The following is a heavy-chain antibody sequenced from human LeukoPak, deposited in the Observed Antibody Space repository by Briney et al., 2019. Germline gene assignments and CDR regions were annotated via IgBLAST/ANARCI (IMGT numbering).Heavy chain of an antibody. Sequence: GGSLRLSCAASGFTFSGYAMSWVRQAPGKGLEWVSAISGSGGSTYYADSVKGRFTISRDNSKNTLYLQMNSLRAEDTAVYYCAKDLGYGGSYSDYWGQGTLVTVSS. CDR3: AKDLGYGGSYSDY. J-gene: IGHJ4*02. V-gene: IGHV3-23*01. CDR1: GFTFSGYA. D-gene: IGHD1-26*01. CDR2: ISGSGGST.